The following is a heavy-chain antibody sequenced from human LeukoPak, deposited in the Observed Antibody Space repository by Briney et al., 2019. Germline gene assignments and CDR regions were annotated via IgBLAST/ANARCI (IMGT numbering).Heavy chain of an antibody. Sequence: ASVKVSCKASGYTFTSYGISWVRQAPGQGPEWMGWINPNSGGTNYAQKFRGRVTMTRDTSISTVYMEPSRLRSDDTAVYYCARVHSSGPTIHFDYWGQGTLVTVSS. CDR2: INPNSGGT. CDR1: GYTFTSYG. V-gene: IGHV1-2*02. D-gene: IGHD6-19*01. J-gene: IGHJ4*02. CDR3: ARVHSSGPTIHFDY.